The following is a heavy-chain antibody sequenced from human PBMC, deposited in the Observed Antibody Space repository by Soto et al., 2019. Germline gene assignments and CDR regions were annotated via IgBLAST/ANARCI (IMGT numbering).Heavy chain of an antibody. CDR2: IWYDGSNK. CDR3: ARDATSGLEYFQH. CDR1: GFTFSSYG. J-gene: IGHJ1*01. D-gene: IGHD6-19*01. Sequence: GGSLRLSCAASGFTFSSYGMHWVRQAPGKGLEWVAVIWYDGSNKYYAESVKSRFTISRDNSKNTLYLQMNSLRAEDTAVYYCARDATSGLEYFQHWGQGTLVTVSS. V-gene: IGHV3-33*01.